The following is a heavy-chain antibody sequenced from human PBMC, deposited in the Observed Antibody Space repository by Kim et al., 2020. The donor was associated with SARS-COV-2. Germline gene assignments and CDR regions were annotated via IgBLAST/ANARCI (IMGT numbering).Heavy chain of an antibody. J-gene: IGHJ6*03. Sequence: GGSLRLSCAVSGFTFSSYAMSCVRQAPGKGLESVSAISGSGGSTYYADSVKGRLTISRDNTKNTLNLQMNSLRAEDTAVYYWARDGVGASSGPAYYYYY. CDR1: GFTFSSYA. CDR2: ISGSGGST. V-gene: IGHV3-23*01. CDR3: ARDGVGASSGPAYYYYY. D-gene: IGHD3-22*01.